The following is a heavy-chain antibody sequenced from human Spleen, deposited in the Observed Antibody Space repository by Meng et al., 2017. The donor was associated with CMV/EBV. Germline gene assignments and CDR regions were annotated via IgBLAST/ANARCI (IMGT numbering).Heavy chain of an antibody. D-gene: IGHD5-24*01. CDR3: ARDSRDGHNSGTFDY. V-gene: IGHV6-1*01. J-gene: IGHJ4*02. CDR2: TYYRSKWYN. Sequence: VSSNSSAWNWIRQSPSRGLEWLGRTYYRSKWYNDYAVSVKSRITINPDTSKNQFSLQLNSVTPEDTAVYYCARDSRDGHNSGTFDYWGQGTLVTVSS. CDR1: VSSNSSA.